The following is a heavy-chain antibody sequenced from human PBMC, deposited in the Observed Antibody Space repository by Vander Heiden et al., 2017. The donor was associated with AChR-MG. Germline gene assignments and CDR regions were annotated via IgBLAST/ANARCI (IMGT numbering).Heavy chain of an antibody. CDR1: GYTFTSFW. Sequence: EVHLVQSGAEVKKHGESLTISCKGSGYTFTSFWISWVRQMPGKGLEWMGRIDPTDSYTIYSPSFQGHVTISADKSISTAYLQWSSLKASDTAMYYCAIFGAGINPTDFDYWGQGTLVTVSS. D-gene: IGHD6-19*01. J-gene: IGHJ4*02. CDR2: IDPTDSYT. CDR3: AIFGAGINPTDFDY. V-gene: IGHV5-10-1*03.